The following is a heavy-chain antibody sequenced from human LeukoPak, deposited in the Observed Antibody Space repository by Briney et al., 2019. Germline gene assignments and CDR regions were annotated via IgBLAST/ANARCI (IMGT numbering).Heavy chain of an antibody. J-gene: IGHJ6*02. Sequence: GGSLRLSCAASGFTFSSYSMNWVRQAPGKGLEWVSYISSSSSTIYYADSVKGRFTISRDNAKNSLYLQMNSLRAEDTAVYYCARGSGYDLYYYYYGMDVWGQGTTVTVSS. CDR1: GFTFSSYS. V-gene: IGHV3-48*01. CDR3: ARGSGYDLYYYYYGMDV. CDR2: ISSSSSTI. D-gene: IGHD5-12*01.